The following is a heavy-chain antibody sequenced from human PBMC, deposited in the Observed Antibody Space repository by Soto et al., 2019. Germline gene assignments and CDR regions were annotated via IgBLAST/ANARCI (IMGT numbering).Heavy chain of an antibody. V-gene: IGHV1-69*06. J-gene: IGHJ3*02. Sequence: QVQLVQSGAEVKKPGSSVKVSCKASGGSFSSYAISWVRQAPVQGLEWMGGIIPIFGTATYAQKFQGRVTIIADKSTSTAYMELRSLCSEDTGVYYCARAGPVAGNHAFDIGGQGTLVTVSS. D-gene: IGHD6-19*01. CDR1: GGSFSSYA. CDR2: IIPIFGTA. CDR3: ARAGPVAGNHAFDI.